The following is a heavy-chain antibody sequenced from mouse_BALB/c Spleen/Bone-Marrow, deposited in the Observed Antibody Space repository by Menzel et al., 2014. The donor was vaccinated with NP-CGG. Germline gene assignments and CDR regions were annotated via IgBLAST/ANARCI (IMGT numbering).Heavy chain of an antibody. D-gene: IGHD2-4*01. J-gene: IGHJ3*01. Sequence: VQLQQSGPELVKPGASVRISCKASGYTFTSYYIHWVKQRPGQGLEWIGWIYPGNVNTKYNEKFKGKATLTADKSSSTAYMQLSSLTSEDSAVYCCARDYDYDAWFAYWGQGTLVTVSA. CDR1: GYTFTSYY. V-gene: IGHV1S56*01. CDR3: ARDYDYDAWFAY. CDR2: IYPGNVNT.